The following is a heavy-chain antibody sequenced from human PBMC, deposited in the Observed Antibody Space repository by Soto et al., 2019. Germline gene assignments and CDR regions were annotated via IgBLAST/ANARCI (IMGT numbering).Heavy chain of an antibody. CDR1: GYTFTNYG. CDR2: INPNSGGT. CDR3: ARGHYDILTGYSYYYYYGMDV. V-gene: IGHV1-2*04. Sequence: ASVKVSCKASGYTFTNYGIMWVRQAPGQGLEWMGWINPNSGGTNYAQKFQGWVTMTRDTSISTAYMELSRLRSDDTAVYYCARGHYDILTGYSYYYYYGMDVWGQGTTVTVSS. D-gene: IGHD3-9*01. J-gene: IGHJ6*02.